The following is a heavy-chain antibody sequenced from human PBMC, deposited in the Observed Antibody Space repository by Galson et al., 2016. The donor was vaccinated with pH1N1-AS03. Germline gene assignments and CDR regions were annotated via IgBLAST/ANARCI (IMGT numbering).Heavy chain of an antibody. D-gene: IGHD1-26*01. CDR1: GYSISSGFH. J-gene: IGHJ4*02. CDR3: ARVSGSYQFDY. CDR2: ISHSGNT. V-gene: IGHV4-38-2*01. Sequence: ETLSLTCAVSGYSISSGFHWAWVRQPPSKGLEWIGTISHSGNTYYNPSLKSRVTMSVDTSKNQFSLKLSSVTAADAAVYYCARVSGSYQFDYWGQGTLVTVSS.